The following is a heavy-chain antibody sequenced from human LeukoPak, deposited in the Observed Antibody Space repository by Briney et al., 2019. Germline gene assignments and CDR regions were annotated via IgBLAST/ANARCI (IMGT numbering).Heavy chain of an antibody. CDR3: AKDLVVGATTRPYYFDC. CDR2: ISGSGGST. J-gene: IGHJ4*02. D-gene: IGHD1-26*01. CDR1: GFTFSSYA. Sequence: PGGSLRLSCAASGFTFSSYAMIWVRQAPGKGLEWVSGISGSGGSTYYADSVKGRFTISRDNSKNTLYLQMNSLRAEDTAVYYCAKDLVVGATTRPYYFDCWGQGTLVTVSS. V-gene: IGHV3-23*01.